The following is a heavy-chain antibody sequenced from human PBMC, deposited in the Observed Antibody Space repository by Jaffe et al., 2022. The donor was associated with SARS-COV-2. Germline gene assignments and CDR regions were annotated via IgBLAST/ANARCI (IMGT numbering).Heavy chain of an antibody. V-gene: IGHV3-23*01. CDR3: AKYYYDLGTYSFDS. J-gene: IGHJ4*02. CDR2: IGSGGTT. D-gene: IGHD3-10*01. CDR1: GFTFSSYA. Sequence: EVQLLESGGGLVQPGGSLRLSCAASGFTFSSYAMSWVRQAPGKGLEWVSAIGSGGTTHYADSVKGRFTISRDNSKNTLYLQMDNLRVEDTAIYYCAKYYYDLGTYSFDSWGQGTLVTVSS.